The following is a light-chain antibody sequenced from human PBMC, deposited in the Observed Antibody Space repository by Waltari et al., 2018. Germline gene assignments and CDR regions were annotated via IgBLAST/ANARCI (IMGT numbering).Light chain of an antibody. CDR3: QQSYTTPRT. V-gene: IGKV1-39*01. CDR2: AAS. J-gene: IGKJ1*01. CDR1: QGINNY. Sequence: DIQMTQSPSSLSASLGDRVTITCRASQGINNYLNWYQQKPGKAPDLLIYAASSLQSGVPSRFSGSGSGTDFTLTISSLQPEDFATYYCQQSYTTPRTFGQGTKVEIK.